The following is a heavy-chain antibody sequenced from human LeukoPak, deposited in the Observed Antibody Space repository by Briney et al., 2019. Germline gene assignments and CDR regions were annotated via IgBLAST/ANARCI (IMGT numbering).Heavy chain of an antibody. CDR2: NTSESEGGKT. J-gene: IGHJ4*02. V-gene: IGHV3-15*01. CDR3: ATGGSILAN. Sequence: GGSLRLSCEASGFTFSNAWMSWVREAPGRGLELFDHNTSESEGGKTRYAAPVNGRFSISSVDSKNTLALQMSSLKTAGTAAYYGATGGSILANWGQGTLVTVSS. D-gene: IGHD3-16*01. CDR1: GFTFSNAW.